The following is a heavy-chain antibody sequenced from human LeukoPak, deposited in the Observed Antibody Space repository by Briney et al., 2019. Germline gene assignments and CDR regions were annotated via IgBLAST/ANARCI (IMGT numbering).Heavy chain of an antibody. J-gene: IGHJ4*02. CDR2: IYYSGST. CDR1: GGSISSSSYY. Sequence: SETLSLTCTVSGGSISSSSYYWGWLRQPPGKGLEWIGSIYYSGSTYYNPSLKSRVTISVDTSKNQFSLKLSSVTAADTAVYYCARHVYVAAAPDYWGRGTLVTVSS. CDR3: ARHVYVAAAPDY. D-gene: IGHD6-13*01. V-gene: IGHV4-39*01.